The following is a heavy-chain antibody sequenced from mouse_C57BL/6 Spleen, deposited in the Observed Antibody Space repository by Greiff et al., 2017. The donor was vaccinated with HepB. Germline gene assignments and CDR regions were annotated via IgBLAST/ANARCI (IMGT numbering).Heavy chain of an antibody. CDR2: INPYNGGT. J-gene: IGHJ1*03. V-gene: IGHV1-19*01. CDR1: GYTFTDYY. D-gene: IGHD1-1*01. CDR3: ARRDVSYYGKHWYFDV. Sequence: VQLQQSGPVLVKPGASVKMSCKASGYTFTDYYMNWVKQSHGKSLEWIGVINPYNGGTSYNQKFKGKATLTVDKSSSTAYMELNSLTSEDSAVYYCARRDVSYYGKHWYFDVWGTGTTVTVSS.